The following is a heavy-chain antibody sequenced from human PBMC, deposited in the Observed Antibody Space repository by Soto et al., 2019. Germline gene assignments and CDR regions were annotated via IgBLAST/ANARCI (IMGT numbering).Heavy chain of an antibody. J-gene: IGHJ6*02. CDR3: ARDGYCSSTSCYTGYYYYGMDV. D-gene: IGHD2-2*02. V-gene: IGHV1-18*01. CDR2: ISAYNGNI. CDR1: GGTFSNFP. Sequence: VASVKVSCKASGGTFSNFPISWVRQAPGQGLEWMGWISAYNGNINYAQKLQGRVTMTTDTSTSTAYMELRSLRSDDTAVYYCARDGYCSSTSCYTGYYYYGMDVWGQGTTVTVS.